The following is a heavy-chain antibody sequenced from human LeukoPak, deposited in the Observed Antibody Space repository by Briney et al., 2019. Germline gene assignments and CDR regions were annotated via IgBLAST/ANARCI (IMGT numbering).Heavy chain of an antibody. CDR1: GFTVSDND. V-gene: IGHV3-66*04. CDR3: ARRSVPGRPGY. Sequence: GGSLRLSCAASGFTVSDNDIKWVRQAPGKGLEWVSLIYADGTTHYTDSVKGRFSISRDNSGNTVYLQMNSLRGEDTAVYYCARRSVPGRPGYWGQGTLVTVSS. D-gene: IGHD6-6*01. J-gene: IGHJ4*02. CDR2: IYADGTT.